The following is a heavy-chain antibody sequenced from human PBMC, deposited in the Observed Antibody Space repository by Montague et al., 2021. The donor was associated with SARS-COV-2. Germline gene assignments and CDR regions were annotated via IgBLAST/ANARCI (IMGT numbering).Heavy chain of an antibody. CDR3: ARQLRVRRTWQVGDYNHYGMDA. D-gene: IGHD3-10*01. V-gene: IGHV4-59*08. J-gene: IGHJ6*02. Sequence: SETLSLTCTVSGGSISNYHWNWIRQPPGKGLEWIAYIYYSGSTNYKPSLQSGVTISVDTSRNQFSLRLTSVTAADTAVYYCARQLRVRRTWQVGDYNHYGMDAWGQGTTVSVSS. CDR2: IYYSGST. CDR1: GGSISNYH.